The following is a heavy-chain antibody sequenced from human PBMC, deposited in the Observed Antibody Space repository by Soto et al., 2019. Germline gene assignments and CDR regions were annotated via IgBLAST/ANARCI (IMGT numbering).Heavy chain of an antibody. Sequence: EVQLLESGGGLVQPGGSLRLSCAASGFTFSSYAMTWVRQAPGKGLEWGSAISGSGISTYYADSVKGRFTISRDNSKNTLYLQMNSLRAEDTAVYYCAKEEAFSSGWATIDYWGQGTLVTVSS. J-gene: IGHJ4*02. CDR1: GFTFSSYA. CDR3: AKEEAFSSGWATIDY. V-gene: IGHV3-23*01. CDR2: ISGSGIST. D-gene: IGHD6-19*01.